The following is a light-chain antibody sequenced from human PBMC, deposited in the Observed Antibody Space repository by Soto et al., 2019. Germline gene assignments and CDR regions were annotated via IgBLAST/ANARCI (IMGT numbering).Light chain of an antibody. V-gene: IGKV3-11*01. J-gene: IGKJ2*01. CDR2: DAS. Sequence: EIVLTQSPATLSLSPGERASLSCRASQSVSSDLAWYQQKPGQAPRLLISDASNRATGIPTRFTSSGSGTDFTLTISSLEPEDFAVYYCQQRSTWPYTFGQGTKLEIK. CDR3: QQRSTWPYT. CDR1: QSVSSD.